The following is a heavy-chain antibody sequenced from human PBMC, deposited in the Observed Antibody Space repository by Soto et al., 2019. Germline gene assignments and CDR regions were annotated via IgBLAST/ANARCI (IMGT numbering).Heavy chain of an antibody. V-gene: IGHV4-39*01. CDR1: GGSISSSSYY. Sequence: SETLSLTCTVSGGSISSSSYYWGWIRQPPGKGLEWIGSIYYSGSTYYNPSLKSRVTISIDTSKNQFSLKLSSVTAADTAVYYCARHGGSEWLRNYYYYYGMDVWGQGTTVTVSS. CDR2: IYYSGST. CDR3: ARHGGSEWLRNYYYYYGMDV. D-gene: IGHD5-12*01. J-gene: IGHJ6*02.